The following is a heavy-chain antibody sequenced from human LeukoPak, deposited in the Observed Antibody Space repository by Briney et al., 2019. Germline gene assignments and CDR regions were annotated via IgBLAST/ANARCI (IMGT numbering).Heavy chain of an antibody. V-gene: IGHV4-34*01. D-gene: IGHD3-3*01. CDR2: ISHSGST. J-gene: IGHJ3*02. Sequence: SETLSLTCAVYGGSFSGYYWSWIRQPPGKGLEWIGEISHSGSTNYNPSLKSRVTISVDTSKNQFSLKLSSVTAADTAVYYCARGLGDFWSGYYDAFDNWGQGTMVTVSS. CDR1: GGSFSGYY. CDR3: ARGLGDFWSGYYDAFDN.